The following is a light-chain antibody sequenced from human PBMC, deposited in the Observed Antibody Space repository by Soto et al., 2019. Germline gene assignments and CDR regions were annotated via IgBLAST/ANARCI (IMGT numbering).Light chain of an antibody. CDR3: QSYDSSLSSYV. Sequence: QSVLTQPPSVSGAPGQRVTISCTGSSSNIGAGYDVHWYQQLPGTAPKLLICGNNNRPSGVPDRFSGSWSGTSASLAITGLQAEDEADYYCQSYDSSLSSYVFGTGTKLTVL. CDR1: SSNIGAGYD. V-gene: IGLV1-40*01. J-gene: IGLJ1*01. CDR2: GNN.